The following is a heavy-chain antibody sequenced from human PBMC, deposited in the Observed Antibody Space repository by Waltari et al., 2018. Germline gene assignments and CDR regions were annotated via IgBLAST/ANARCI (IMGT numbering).Heavy chain of an antibody. D-gene: IGHD4-17*01. CDR3: GRDVYGDYVGGGGGAFDI. V-gene: IGHV3-21*01. CDR1: GFTLSTYS. CDR2: ISSRSYI. Sequence: EVQLVESGGGLVKPGGSLRLSCAASGFTLSTYSMNGVRQAPGKGLEWVSSISSRSYIYYVDSGKGRFTISRDNAKNSLYLQMNSLRAEDTAVYYCGRDVYGDYVGGGGGAFDIWGQGTMVTVSS. J-gene: IGHJ3*02.